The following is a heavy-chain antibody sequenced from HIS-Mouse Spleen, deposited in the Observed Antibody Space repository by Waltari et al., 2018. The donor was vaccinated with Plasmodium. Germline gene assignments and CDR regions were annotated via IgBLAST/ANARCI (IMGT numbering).Heavy chain of an antibody. CDR2: INHSGNT. V-gene: IGHV4-34*01. Sequence: QVQLQQWGAGLLKPSETLSLPCAVYGGSFSGYYWRWIRQPPGKGLEWIGEINHSGNTNYNPSLKSRVTISVDTSKNQFSLKLSSVTAADTAVYYCARVTSSGVYWYFDLWGRGTLVTVSS. D-gene: IGHD3-3*01. CDR1: GGSFSGYY. CDR3: ARVTSSGVYWYFDL. J-gene: IGHJ2*01.